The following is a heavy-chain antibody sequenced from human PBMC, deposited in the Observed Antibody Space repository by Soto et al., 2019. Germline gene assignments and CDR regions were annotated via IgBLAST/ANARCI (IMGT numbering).Heavy chain of an antibody. CDR2: IKQDGSEK. J-gene: IGHJ3*02. Sequence: ESGGGLVQPGGSLRLSCAATGFIFSSYWMSWVRQAPGKGLEWVANIKQDGSEKYYVDSAKGRFTISRDNAKNSLHLQMNSLRAEDTAVYYCARGFNSALDIWGQGKMVTVSS. CDR1: GFIFSSYW. V-gene: IGHV3-7*01. CDR3: ARGFNSALDI.